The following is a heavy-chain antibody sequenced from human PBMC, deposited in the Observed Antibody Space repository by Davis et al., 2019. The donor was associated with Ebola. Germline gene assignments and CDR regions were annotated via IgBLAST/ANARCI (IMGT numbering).Heavy chain of an antibody. CDR3: VGAPNRYGSGKYCWFDP. CDR1: GFSVRAYW. D-gene: IGHD3-10*01. J-gene: IGHJ5*02. Sequence: GESLKISCLASGFSVRAYWISWVRQAPGKGLEWVASTRHDGGQIYYVDSVKGLFTISRDNAENSLFLQMNSLRAEDTAVYYCVGAPNRYGSGKYCWFDPWGQGTLVTVSS. CDR2: TRHDGGQI. V-gene: IGHV3-7*03.